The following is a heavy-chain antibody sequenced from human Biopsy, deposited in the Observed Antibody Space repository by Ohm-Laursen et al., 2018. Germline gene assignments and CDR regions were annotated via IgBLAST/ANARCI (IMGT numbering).Heavy chain of an antibody. Sequence: SVKVSCNASGFSFTGYYIHWVRQAPGQGPEWMGWISPKSGGTNYAQKFQGNITMTKNTSMSTAYMEMSRLRSDDTAVYYCALQSVAQMKNFDYWGQGTLVTVSS. CDR1: GFSFTGYY. CDR2: ISPKSGGT. V-gene: IGHV1-2*02. D-gene: IGHD6-19*01. J-gene: IGHJ4*02. CDR3: ALQSVAQMKNFDY.